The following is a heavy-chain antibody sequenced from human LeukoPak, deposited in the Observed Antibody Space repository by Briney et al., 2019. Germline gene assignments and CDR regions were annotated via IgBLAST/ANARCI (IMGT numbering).Heavy chain of an antibody. CDR3: ARDGSYEPFDY. J-gene: IGHJ4*02. V-gene: IGHV3-48*01. CDR2: ISSSSSTI. CDR1: GFTFSSYS. Sequence: PGGSLRLSCAASGFTFSSYSMNWVRQAPGKGLEWGSYISSSSSTIYYADSVKGRFTISRDNAKNSLYLQMNSLRAEDTAVYYCARDGSYEPFDYWGQGTLVTVSS. D-gene: IGHD1-26*01.